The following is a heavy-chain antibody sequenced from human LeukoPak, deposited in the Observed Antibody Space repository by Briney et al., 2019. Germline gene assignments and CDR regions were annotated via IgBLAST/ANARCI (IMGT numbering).Heavy chain of an antibody. Sequence: GGSLRLSCAASGFTFSSYGMHWVRQAPGKGLEWVAFIRYDGSNKYYADSVKGRFTISRDNSKNTLYLQMNSLRAEDTAVYYCAKEGRVVVAGHYYYYYMDVWGKGTTVTISS. V-gene: IGHV3-30*02. D-gene: IGHD2-15*01. CDR2: IRYDGSNK. CDR1: GFTFSSYG. CDR3: AKEGRVVVAGHYYYYYMDV. J-gene: IGHJ6*03.